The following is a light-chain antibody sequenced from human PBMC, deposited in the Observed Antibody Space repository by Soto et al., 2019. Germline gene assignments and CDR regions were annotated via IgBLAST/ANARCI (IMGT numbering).Light chain of an antibody. CDR1: QSVRSN. Sequence: EMVMTQSPATLSVSPGESATLSCRASQSVRSNLAWYQQRPGQPPRLLIYGPSTRATGIPARFSGSGSGTEFTLIISSLQSEDFAVYYCEQYDIWPLTFGGGTKVEIK. CDR3: EQYDIWPLT. CDR2: GPS. V-gene: IGKV3-15*01. J-gene: IGKJ4*01.